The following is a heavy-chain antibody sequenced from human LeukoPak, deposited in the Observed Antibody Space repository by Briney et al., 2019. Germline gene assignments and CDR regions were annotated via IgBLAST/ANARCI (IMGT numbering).Heavy chain of an antibody. CDR2: ISYDGSNK. Sequence: GGSLRLSCAASGFTFSSYAMHWVRQAPGKGLEWVAVISYDGSNKYYADSVKGRFTISRDNSKNTLYLQMNSLRAEDTAVYYCARVGYSYPLRYFDYWGQGTLVTVSS. CDR1: GFTFSSYA. J-gene: IGHJ4*02. D-gene: IGHD5-18*01. V-gene: IGHV3-30-3*01. CDR3: ARVGYSYPLRYFDY.